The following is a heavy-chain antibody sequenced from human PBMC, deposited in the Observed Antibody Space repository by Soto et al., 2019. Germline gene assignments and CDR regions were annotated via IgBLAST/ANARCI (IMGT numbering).Heavy chain of an antibody. Sequence: EVQLVESGGGLVKPGGSLRLSCAASGFTFSSYSMNWVRQAPGKGLEWVSSISSSSSYIYYADSVKGRFTISRDNAKNSLYQQMISLRAEDTAVYYCARRGRGGDFAIWGQGTMVTVSS. CDR1: GFTFSSYS. V-gene: IGHV3-21*01. CDR2: ISSSSSYI. CDR3: ARRGRGGDFAI. J-gene: IGHJ3*02.